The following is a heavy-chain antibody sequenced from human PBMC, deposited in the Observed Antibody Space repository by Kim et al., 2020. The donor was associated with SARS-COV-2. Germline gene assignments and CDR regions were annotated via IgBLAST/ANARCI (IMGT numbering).Heavy chain of an antibody. CDR1: GYSFTSYW. D-gene: IGHD3-16*02. CDR2: IYPGDSDT. J-gene: IGHJ6*02. Sequence: GESLKISCKGSGYSFTSYWIGWVRQMPGKGLEWMGIIYPGDSDTRYSPSFQGQVTISADKSISTAYLQWSSLKASDTAMYYCARLFPLGELSSGMDVWGQGTTVTVSS. V-gene: IGHV5-51*01. CDR3: ARLFPLGELSSGMDV.